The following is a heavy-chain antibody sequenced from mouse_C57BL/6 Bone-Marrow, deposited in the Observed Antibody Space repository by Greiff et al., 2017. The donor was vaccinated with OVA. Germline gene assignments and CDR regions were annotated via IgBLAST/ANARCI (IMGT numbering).Heavy chain of an antibody. V-gene: IGHV1-59*01. J-gene: IGHJ2*01. CDR1: GYTFTSYW. D-gene: IGHD4-1*01. CDR2: IDPSDSYT. CDR3: ARDLGRGGYYFDY. Sequence: VQLQQPGAELVRPGTSVKLSCKASGYTFTSYWMHWVKQRPGQGLEWIGVIDPSDSYTNYNQKFKGKATLTVDTSSSTAYMQLSSLTSEDSAVYYCARDLGRGGYYFDYWGQGTTLTVSS.